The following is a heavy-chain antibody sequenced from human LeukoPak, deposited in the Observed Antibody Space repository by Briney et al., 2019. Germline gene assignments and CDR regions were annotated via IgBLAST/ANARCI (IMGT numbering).Heavy chain of an antibody. J-gene: IGHJ4*02. CDR3: ARDLGSSGWYSY. V-gene: IGHV1-18*01. D-gene: IGHD6-19*01. CDR2: ISAYNGNT. CDR1: GGTFSSYA. Sequence: ASVKASCKASGGTFSSYAISWVRQAPGQGLEWMGWISAYNGNTNYAQKLQGRVTMTTDTSTSTAYMELRSLRSDDTAVYYCARDLGSSGWYSYWGQGTLVTVSS.